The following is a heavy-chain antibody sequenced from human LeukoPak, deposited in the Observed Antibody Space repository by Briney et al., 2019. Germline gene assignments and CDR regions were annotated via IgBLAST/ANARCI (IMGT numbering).Heavy chain of an antibody. J-gene: IGHJ4*02. D-gene: IGHD2-15*01. Sequence: SETLSLTCAVYGGSFSGYYWSWIRQPPGKGLEWIGEINHSGSTNYNPSLKSRVTISVDTSKNQFPLKLSSVTAADTAVYYCASLDCSGGSCYDYWGQGTLVTVSS. CDR1: GGSFSGYY. CDR2: INHSGST. V-gene: IGHV4-34*01. CDR3: ASLDCSGGSCYDY.